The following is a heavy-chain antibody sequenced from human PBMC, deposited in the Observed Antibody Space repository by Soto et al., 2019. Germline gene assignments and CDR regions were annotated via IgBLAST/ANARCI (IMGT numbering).Heavy chain of an antibody. CDR3: ARDLQGHFGLDV. Sequence: VGSLRLSCAVSGFIVSNTYMSWVRQAPGKGLEWVAVIYVGDITHYADAVKGRFTISSDKSWNTLFLQMNGLRVEDTAVYYCARDLQGHFGLDVWGQGTTVTVSS. CDR2: IYVGDIT. J-gene: IGHJ6*02. CDR1: GFIVSNTY. V-gene: IGHV3-53*01.